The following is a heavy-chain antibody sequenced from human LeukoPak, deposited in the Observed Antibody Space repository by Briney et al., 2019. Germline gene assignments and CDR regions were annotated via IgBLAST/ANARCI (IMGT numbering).Heavy chain of an antibody. CDR2: IYHSGGT. J-gene: IGHJ4*02. CDR3: ARVGTYYRPLDS. V-gene: IGHV4-59*01. Sequence: SETLSLTCTVSGGSINDASWNWIRKPPGQGLEWIGYIYHSGGTNYNPPLKSRVTISLDTSKNQFSLKLSSVTAADTAVYYCARVGTYYRPLDSWGQGTLVTVSS. CDR1: GGSINDAS. D-gene: IGHD3-10*01.